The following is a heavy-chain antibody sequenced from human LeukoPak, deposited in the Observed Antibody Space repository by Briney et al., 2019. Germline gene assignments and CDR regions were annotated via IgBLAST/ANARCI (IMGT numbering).Heavy chain of an antibody. J-gene: IGHJ4*02. CDR2: IYPRDGST. V-gene: IGHV1-46*01. Sequence: ASVKVSCKASGYAFTSNYIHRVRQAPGQGLEWMGMIYPRDGSTSYAQKFQGRVTVTRDTSTSTVHMELSGLRSEDTAVYYCARDQEGFDYWGQGTLVTVSS. CDR3: ARDQEGFDY. CDR1: GYAFTSNY.